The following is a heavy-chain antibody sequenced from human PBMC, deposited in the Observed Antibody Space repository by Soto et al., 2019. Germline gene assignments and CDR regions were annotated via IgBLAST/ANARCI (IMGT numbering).Heavy chain of an antibody. V-gene: IGHV3-30*18. Sequence: WGSLRLSCAASGFTFSSYGMRWVRQAPGKGLEWVAVISYDGSNRYYADSVKGRLTISRDDSKNTQYLQMNSLRAEDTAVYSCAKDGGSGYYYDEYYGMDVWDQGTTVTVSS. D-gene: IGHD3-22*01. CDR3: AKDGGSGYYYDEYYGMDV. J-gene: IGHJ6*02. CDR2: ISYDGSNR. CDR1: GFTFSSYG.